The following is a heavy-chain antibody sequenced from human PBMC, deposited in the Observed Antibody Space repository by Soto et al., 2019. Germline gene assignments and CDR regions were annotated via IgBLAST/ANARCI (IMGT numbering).Heavy chain of an antibody. Sequence: QVQMVQSGAEVKKPGASVKVSCKASGYTFINYDIHWVRQATGQGLEWMGWMNPDSGNTGQSKQFQGRFTMTRDTSISTAYMELSSLRSEDTAVYYCARGRFRRTWFDPWGQGTLVTVSS. J-gene: IGHJ5*02. V-gene: IGHV1-8*01. CDR3: ARGRFRRTWFDP. CDR2: MNPDSGNT. D-gene: IGHD3-16*01. CDR1: GYTFINYD.